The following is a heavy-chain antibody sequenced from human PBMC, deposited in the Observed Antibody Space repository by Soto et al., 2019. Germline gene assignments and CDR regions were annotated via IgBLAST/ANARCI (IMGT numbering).Heavy chain of an antibody. CDR3: AAGGGLPRYS. V-gene: IGHV4-30-2*01. J-gene: IGHJ4*02. CDR1: GGSISSGGYS. D-gene: IGHD5-12*01. Sequence: QLQLQESGSGLVKPSQTLSLTCAVSGGSISSGGYSWSWIRQPPGKGLEWIGYIYHSGSTSYNPSLKRRVTISVDRSKNQFSPKPSSVAAADTAVYYCAAGGGLPRYSWGQGTLVTVSS. CDR2: IYHSGST.